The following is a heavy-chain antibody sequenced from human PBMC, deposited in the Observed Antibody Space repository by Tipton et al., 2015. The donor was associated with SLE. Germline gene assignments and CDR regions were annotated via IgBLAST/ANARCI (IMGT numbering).Heavy chain of an antibody. Sequence: VQLVQSGAEVKIPGASVKVSCKAFGYSFSNYGISWLRQAPGQGLEWVGWISAYNGNTRYAQKVEGRVTMSTEPSTSTAYMELKSLRSDDTAVYYCARKPITGYPSGWYSWYLDLWGRGTLVTVSS. CDR3: ARKPITGYPSGWYSWYLDL. J-gene: IGHJ2*01. CDR2: ISAYNGNT. D-gene: IGHD6-19*01. CDR1: GYSFSNYG. V-gene: IGHV1-18*01.